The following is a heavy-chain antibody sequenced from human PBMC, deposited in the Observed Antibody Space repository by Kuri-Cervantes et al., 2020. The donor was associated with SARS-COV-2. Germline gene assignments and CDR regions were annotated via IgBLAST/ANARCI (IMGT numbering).Heavy chain of an antibody. CDR1: GGSISSGSYY. D-gene: IGHD6-13*01. Sequence: LRLSCTVSGGSISSGSYYWSWIRQPAGKGLEWIGRIYTSGSTNYNPSLKSRVTISVDTSKNQFSLKLSSVTAADTAVYYCAGVSSSWAIDYWAREPWSPSPQ. CDR3: AGVSSSWAIDY. V-gene: IGHV4-61*02. J-gene: IGHJ4*02. CDR2: IYTSGST.